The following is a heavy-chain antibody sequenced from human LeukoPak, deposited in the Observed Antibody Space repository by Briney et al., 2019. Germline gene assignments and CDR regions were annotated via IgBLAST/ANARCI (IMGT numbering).Heavy chain of an antibody. CDR2: ASYSGNT. J-gene: IGHJ6*03. V-gene: IGHV4-39*07. CDR1: GASISSSTYY. CDR3: ARGLSSGWPYYYYYYMDV. D-gene: IGHD6-19*01. Sequence: SETLSLTCTVSGASISSSTYYWGWIRQPPGKGLEWIGSASYSGNTYYNPSLKSRVTILVDTSKNQFSLKLSSVIAADTAVYYCARGLSSGWPYYYYYYMDVWGKGTTVTVSS.